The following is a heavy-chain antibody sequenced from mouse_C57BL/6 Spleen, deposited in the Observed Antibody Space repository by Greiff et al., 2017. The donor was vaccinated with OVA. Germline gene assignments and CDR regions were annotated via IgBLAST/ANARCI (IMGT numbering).Heavy chain of an antibody. CDR3: ARDYYYGSSFFDD. V-gene: IGHV5-16*01. Sequence: DVHLVESEGGLVQPGSSMKLSCTASGFTFSDYYMAWVRQVPEKGLEWVANINYDGSSTYYLDSLKSRFIISRDNAKNILYLQMSSLKSEDTATYYCARDYYYGSSFFDDWGQGTTLTVSS. CDR1: GFTFSDYY. CDR2: INYDGSST. D-gene: IGHD1-1*01. J-gene: IGHJ2*01.